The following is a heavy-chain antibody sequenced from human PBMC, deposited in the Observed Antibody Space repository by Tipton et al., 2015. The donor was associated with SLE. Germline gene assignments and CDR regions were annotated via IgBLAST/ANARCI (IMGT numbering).Heavy chain of an antibody. J-gene: IGHJ4*02. CDR3: AKESPWEES. V-gene: IGHV3-74*01. CDR1: GFTFGNYW. CDR2: IYTDDSTT. D-gene: IGHD1-26*01. Sequence: SLRLSCAASGFTFGNYWMHWVRQVPGERLLWVSRIYTDDSTTTYADSVKGRFTISRDNSWNTLYLQMNSLRVEDTAIYYCAKESPWEESWGQGTLVSVSS.